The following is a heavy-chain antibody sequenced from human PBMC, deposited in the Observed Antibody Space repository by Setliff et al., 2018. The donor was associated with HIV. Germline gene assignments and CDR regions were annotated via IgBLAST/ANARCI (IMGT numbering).Heavy chain of an antibody. J-gene: IGHJ4*02. CDR1: GDSINSGNYY. D-gene: IGHD6-13*01. V-gene: IGHV4-30-4*08. Sequence: TSETLSLTCTVSGDSINSGNYYWSWIRQHPGKGLEWIGYIYYSGSTYYSPSLKSRVTISEDTSNQFSLKLSSVTAADAAVHYCARSPSYRSSWEYYFDYWGQGILVTSPQ. CDR3: ARSPSYRSSWEYYFDY. CDR2: IYYSGST.